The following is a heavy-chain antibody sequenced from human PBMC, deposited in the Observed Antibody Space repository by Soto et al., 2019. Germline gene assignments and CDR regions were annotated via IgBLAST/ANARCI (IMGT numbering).Heavy chain of an antibody. D-gene: IGHD5-12*01. CDR3: ARDGGGFFDY. J-gene: IGHJ4*02. CDR1: GYTFSSYG. V-gene: IGHV1-18*01. CDR2: ISGYNGNT. Sequence: GASVKVSCKASGYTFSSYGITWVRQAPGQGLEWMGWISGYNGNTNYAQKFQGRVSMTTDTSTSRVYMELRSLRSDDTAVYYCARDGGGFFDYWGQGTLVTVSS.